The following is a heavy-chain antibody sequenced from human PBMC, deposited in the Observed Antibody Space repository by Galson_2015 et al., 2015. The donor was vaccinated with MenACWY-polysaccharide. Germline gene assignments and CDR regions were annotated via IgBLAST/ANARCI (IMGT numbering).Heavy chain of an antibody. J-gene: IGHJ6*03. D-gene: IGHD6-13*01. CDR2: IGTTGDST. CDR1: GFTFSNYA. Sequence: SLRLSCAASGFTFSNYAMNWVRQVPGEGLEWVSFIGTTGDSTTYADSVKGRFSISRDNSKNTLYLQMNSLTAADTALYSCAKDYSTSTGYYMDVWGRGTTVTVSS. CDR3: AKDYSTSTGYYMDV. V-gene: IGHV3-23*01.